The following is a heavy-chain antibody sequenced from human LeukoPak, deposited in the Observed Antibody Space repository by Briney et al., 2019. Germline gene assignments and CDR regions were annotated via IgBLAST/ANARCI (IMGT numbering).Heavy chain of an antibody. CDR1: GFTFSSCS. CDR2: ISSDSNYI. D-gene: IGHD2-2*01. CDR3: ASRYCTSTNCYAFDI. Sequence: PGGSLRLSCAASGFTFSSCSMNWVRQAPGKGLEWVSSISSDSNYIFYADSVQGRFTISRDNAENSLFLQMNSLRAEDTAVYYCASRYCTSTNCYAFDIWGQGTVVTVSS. V-gene: IGHV3-21*01. J-gene: IGHJ3*02.